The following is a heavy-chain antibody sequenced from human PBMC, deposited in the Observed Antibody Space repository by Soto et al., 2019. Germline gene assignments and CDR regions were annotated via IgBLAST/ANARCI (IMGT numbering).Heavy chain of an antibody. CDR2: IYHSGST. CDR1: RGSIRSGDYY. V-gene: IGHV4-30-4*01. D-gene: IGHD3-10*01. Sequence: SETLSLTCTVSRGSIRSGDYYWSWVRQPPGKGLEWIGYIYHSGSTYYNPSLKSRLTISVDTSKNQFSLQLTSVTAADTAVYFCARTSDLQQIFYGLDVWGQGTTVTVSS. J-gene: IGHJ6*02. CDR3: ARTSDLQQIFYGLDV.